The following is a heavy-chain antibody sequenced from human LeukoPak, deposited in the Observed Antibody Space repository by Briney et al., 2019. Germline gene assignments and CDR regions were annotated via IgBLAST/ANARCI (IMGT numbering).Heavy chain of an antibody. Sequence: PSETLSLTCAVYGGSFSGYYWSWIRQPPGKGLEWIGEINHSGSTNYNPSLKSRVTISVDTSKNQFSLKLSSVTAADTAVYYCARGQNGSAVGATNLDYWGQGTLVTVSS. CDR1: GGSFSGYY. D-gene: IGHD1-26*01. J-gene: IGHJ4*02. V-gene: IGHV4-34*01. CDR2: INHSGST. CDR3: ARGQNGSAVGATNLDY.